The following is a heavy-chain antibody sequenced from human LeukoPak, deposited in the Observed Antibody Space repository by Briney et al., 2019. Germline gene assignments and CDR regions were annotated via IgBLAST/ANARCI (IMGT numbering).Heavy chain of an antibody. V-gene: IGHV3-13*01. Sequence: GGSLRLSCAASGLTLSRYDMHWDRQATGEGLEWVSAIGTRGDTYYAGSVKGRFTMSRENAKNSLYLQMNSLSAGDTAVYYCVRAPPYSSASWGYYGMDVWGQGTTVTVSS. D-gene: IGHD6-19*01. CDR2: IGTRGDT. CDR1: GLTLSRYD. CDR3: VRAPPYSSASWGYYGMDV. J-gene: IGHJ6*02.